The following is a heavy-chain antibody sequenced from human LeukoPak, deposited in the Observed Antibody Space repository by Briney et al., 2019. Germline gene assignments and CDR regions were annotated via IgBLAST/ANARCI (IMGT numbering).Heavy chain of an antibody. J-gene: IGHJ6*03. Sequence: GGSLRLFCAASGFIFSNAWMSWVRQAPGKGLEWGGRIKSKTDGGTRDYAAPLKGKFTISRDDSKNTLYPQMDSWKPEDTAVYYYTTGLYSRSRYYYYYMDVWGKGTTVTVSS. CDR3: TTGLYSRSRYYYYYMDV. CDR2: IKSKTDGGTR. V-gene: IGHV3-15*01. CDR1: GFIFSNAW. D-gene: IGHD6-13*01.